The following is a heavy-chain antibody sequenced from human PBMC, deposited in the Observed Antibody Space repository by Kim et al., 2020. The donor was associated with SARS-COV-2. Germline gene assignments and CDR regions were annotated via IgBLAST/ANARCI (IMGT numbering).Heavy chain of an antibody. Sequence: GGSLRLSCAASGFTFSSYSMNWVRQAPGKGLEWVSSISSSSSYKYYADSVKGRFTISRDNAKNSLYLQMNSLRAEDTAVYYCARGVIVNYYFDYWGQGTL. J-gene: IGHJ4*02. D-gene: IGHD3-16*02. CDR3: ARGVIVNYYFDY. V-gene: IGHV3-21*01. CDR2: ISSSSSYK. CDR1: GFTFSSYS.